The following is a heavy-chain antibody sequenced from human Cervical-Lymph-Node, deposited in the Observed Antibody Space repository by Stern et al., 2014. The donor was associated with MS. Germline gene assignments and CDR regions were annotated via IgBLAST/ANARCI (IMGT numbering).Heavy chain of an antibody. V-gene: IGHV4-59*01. J-gene: IGHJ5*02. D-gene: IGHD2-15*01. CDR2: MRRSVTM. CDR1: GVSISSYD. Sequence: VQLVESGPGLVKPWETLSLTCIVSGVSISSYDWAWIRQSPGKGLEWIGYMRRSVTMTHSPSLKSRVTTSVDTSKNHLYLKLTSVTAADTAVYYCARYYCSGASCYRTNWFDPWGQGTLVTVSS. CDR3: ARYYCSGASCYRTNWFDP.